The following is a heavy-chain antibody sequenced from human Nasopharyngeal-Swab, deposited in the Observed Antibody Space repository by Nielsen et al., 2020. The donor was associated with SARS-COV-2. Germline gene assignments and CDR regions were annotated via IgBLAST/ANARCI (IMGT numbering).Heavy chain of an antibody. D-gene: IGHD4-17*01. Sequence: WIRQPPGKGLEWVSGISPSGLTTYDADSVKGRFTISRDNANNTLYLQMNSLRAEDTAVYYCATLDYGDYAHYYYMTVWGKGPRSPSP. J-gene: IGHJ6*03. CDR2: ISPSGLTT. CDR3: ATLDYGDYAHYYYMTV. V-gene: IGHV3-23*01.